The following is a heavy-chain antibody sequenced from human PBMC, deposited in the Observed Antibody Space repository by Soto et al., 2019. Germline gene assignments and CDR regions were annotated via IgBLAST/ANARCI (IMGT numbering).Heavy chain of an antibody. D-gene: IGHD3-9*01. CDR3: ARRPDYDILTGYSYNWFDP. Sequence: ASVKVSCKASGYIFTNYYIHWVRQAPGQGLEWMGIINLSADRTSYAQKFQGRFTVTMDTSTSTVYMELRSLRSDDTAVYYCARRPDYDILTGYSYNWFDPWGQGTLVTVSS. V-gene: IGHV1-46*01. J-gene: IGHJ5*02. CDR2: INLSADRT. CDR1: GYIFTNYY.